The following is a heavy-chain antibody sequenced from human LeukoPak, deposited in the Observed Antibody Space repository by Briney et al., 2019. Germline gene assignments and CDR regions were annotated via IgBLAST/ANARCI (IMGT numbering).Heavy chain of an antibody. V-gene: IGHV1-69*04. J-gene: IGHJ6*02. D-gene: IGHD7-27*01. Sequence: SVKVSCKASGGTFSSYAISWVRQAPGQGLDWRGRIIPILGIANYAQKFQGRVTITADKSTSTAYMELSSLRSEDTAVYYCASQSKLGIKYYGMDVWGQGTTVTVSS. CDR3: ASQSKLGIKYYGMDV. CDR2: IIPILGIA. CDR1: GGTFSSYA.